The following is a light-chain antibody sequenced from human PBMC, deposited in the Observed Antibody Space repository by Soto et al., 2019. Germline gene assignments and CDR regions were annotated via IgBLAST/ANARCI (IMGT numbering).Light chain of an antibody. CDR1: QSVGSN. Sequence: MTQSPATLPVSLGERATLSCRASQSVGSNLAWFQQKPGQAPRLLIYDASTRATGIPARFSGSGSGTEFTLTISSLQPEDSAVYFCHQYDYLITFGQGTRLEIK. J-gene: IGKJ5*01. CDR2: DAS. V-gene: IGKV3-15*01. CDR3: HQYDYLIT.